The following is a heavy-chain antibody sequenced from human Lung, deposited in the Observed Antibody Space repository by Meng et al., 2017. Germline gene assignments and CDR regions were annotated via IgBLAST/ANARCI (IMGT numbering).Heavy chain of an antibody. V-gene: IGHV4-4*02. CDR3: TKNDFYCLGY. CDR1: GGSIISDNW. J-gene: IGHJ4*02. CDR2: IYHSGST. D-gene: IGHD2-21*01. Sequence: QVRVQGSGPGLVNPSGTLSLTCAVSGGSIISDNWWSWVRQPPGKGLEWIGEIYHSGSTNYNPSLKSRITISVDKPKNQFSLTLSSVTAADTAVYYCTKNDFYCLGYWGQGTLVTVSS.